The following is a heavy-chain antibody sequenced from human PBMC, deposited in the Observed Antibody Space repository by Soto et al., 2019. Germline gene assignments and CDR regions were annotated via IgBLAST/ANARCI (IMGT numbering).Heavy chain of an antibody. J-gene: IGHJ4*02. CDR3: ARRGSGSYYDY. CDR2: ISGSGGST. Sequence: EVQLLESGGGLVQPGGSLRLSCAASGFTFSSYAMRWVRQAPVKGLEWVSAISGSGGSTYYADSVKGRFTISRDNSKNPLHLQMNSLRAEDTAVYYCARRGSGSYYDYWGQGTLVTVSS. CDR1: GFTFSSYA. D-gene: IGHD1-26*01. V-gene: IGHV3-23*01.